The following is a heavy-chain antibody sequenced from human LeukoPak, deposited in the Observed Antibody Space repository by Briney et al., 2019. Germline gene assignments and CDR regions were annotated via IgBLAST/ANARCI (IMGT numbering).Heavy chain of an antibody. J-gene: IGHJ3*02. CDR2: IYTGGTT. CDR1: GFTVSSNY. D-gene: IGHD2-15*01. CDR3: ARKCSGGSCYGAFDI. Sequence: GGSLRLSCAVSGFTVSSNYVNWVRQAPGKGLEWVSVIYTGGTTYYADSVKGRFTISRDNSKNTLYLQMNSLRAEDTAVYFCARKCSGGSCYGAFDIWGQGTMVTVSS. V-gene: IGHV3-66*01.